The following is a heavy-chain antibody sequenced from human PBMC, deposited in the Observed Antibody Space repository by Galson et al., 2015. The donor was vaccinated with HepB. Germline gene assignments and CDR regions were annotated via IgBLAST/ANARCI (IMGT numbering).Heavy chain of an antibody. Sequence: PALVKPTQTLTLTCNFSGFSLRPTGMCVSWIRQPPGKALQWLARIDWDDDKYYTSSLKTRLTISKDTSKNQVVLTMANMDPADTGTYYCGRERVTLIRGAPGYGADGWGPGTTVPVSS. CDR2: IDWDDDK. CDR3: GRERVTLIRGAPGYGADG. D-gene: IGHD3-10*01. J-gene: IGHJ6*02. V-gene: IGHV2-70*11. CDR1: GFSLRPTGMC.